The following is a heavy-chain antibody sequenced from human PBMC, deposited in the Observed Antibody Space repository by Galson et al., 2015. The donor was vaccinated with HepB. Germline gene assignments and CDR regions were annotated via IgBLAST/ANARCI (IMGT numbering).Heavy chain of an antibody. CDR2: ISSSSSYT. CDR3: ARAREVVAGTGLDY. V-gene: IGHV3-11*06. D-gene: IGHD6-19*01. Sequence: SLRLSCAASGFTFSDYYMSWIRQAPGKGLEWVSYISSSSSYTNYADSVKGRFTISRDNAKNSLYLQMNSLRAEDTAVYYCARAREVVAGTGLDYWGQGTLVTVSS. J-gene: IGHJ4*02. CDR1: GFTFSDYY.